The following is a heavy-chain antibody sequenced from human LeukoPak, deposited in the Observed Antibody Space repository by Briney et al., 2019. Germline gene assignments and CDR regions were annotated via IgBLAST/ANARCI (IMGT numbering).Heavy chain of an antibody. D-gene: IGHD4-11*01. V-gene: IGHV3-33*06. Sequence: GGSLRLSCAASGITFSSYGMHWVRQAPGKGLEWVAVIWYDGSNKYYADSVKGRFTISRDNSKNTLYLQTNSLRAEDTAVYYCAKDEIYSNNTISYMDVWGKGTTVTVSS. CDR3: AKDEIYSNNTISYMDV. J-gene: IGHJ6*03. CDR2: IWYDGSNK. CDR1: GITFSSYG.